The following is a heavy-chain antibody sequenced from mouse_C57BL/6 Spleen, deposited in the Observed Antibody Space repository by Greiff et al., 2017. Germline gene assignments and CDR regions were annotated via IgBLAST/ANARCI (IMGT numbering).Heavy chain of an antibody. CDR1: GYAFSSSW. J-gene: IGHJ2*01. D-gene: IGHD1-3*01. CDR2: IYPGDGDT. CDR3: ARESGGNYFDY. Sequence: VKPGASVKISCKASGYAFSSSWMNWVKQRPGKGLEWIGRIYPGDGDTNYNGKFKGKATLTADKSSSTAYMQLSSLTSEDSAVYFCARESGGNYFDYWGQGTTLTVSS. V-gene: IGHV1-82*01.